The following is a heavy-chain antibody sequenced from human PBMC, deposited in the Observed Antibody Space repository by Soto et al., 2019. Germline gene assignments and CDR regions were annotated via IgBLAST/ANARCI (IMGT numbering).Heavy chain of an antibody. CDR1: GGSISSGGYY. CDR2: IYYSGST. Sequence: SETLSLTCTVSGGSISSGGYYWSWIRQHPGKGLEWIGYIYYSGSTYYNPSLKSRVTISVDTSKNQFSLKLSSVTAADTAVYYCARGEAFYGPFDYWGQGTLVTVSS. D-gene: IGHD4-17*01. CDR3: ARGEAFYGPFDY. V-gene: IGHV4-31*03. J-gene: IGHJ4*02.